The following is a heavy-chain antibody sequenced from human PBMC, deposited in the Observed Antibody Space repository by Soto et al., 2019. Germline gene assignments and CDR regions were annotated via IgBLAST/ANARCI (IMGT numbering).Heavy chain of an antibody. CDR2: IWYDGSNK. CDR3: ARDIGPSSGGVEPAAILGKAESDY. D-gene: IGHD2-2*02. J-gene: IGHJ4*02. Sequence: GGSLRLSCAASGFTFSSYGMHWVRQAPGKGLEWVAVIWYDGSNKYYADSVKGRFTISRDNSKNTLYLQMNSLRAEDTAVYHCARDIGPSSGGVEPAAILGKAESDYWGQGTLVTVSS. V-gene: IGHV3-33*01. CDR1: GFTFSSYG.